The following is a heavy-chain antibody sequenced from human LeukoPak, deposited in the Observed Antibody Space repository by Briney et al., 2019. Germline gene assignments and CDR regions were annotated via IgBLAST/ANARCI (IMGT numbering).Heavy chain of an antibody. CDR1: GFNFSNYG. CDR3: AEAYYYSYYMDV. J-gene: IGHJ6*03. Sequence: GGSLRLSCAASGFNFSNYGTHWVRQAPGKGLEWVAFIRYDGTNIYYGDSVKGRFTISRDNSKNTLYLQMNSLRADDTAAYYCAEAYYYSYYMDVWGKGTTVTVSS. V-gene: IGHV3-30*02. CDR2: IRYDGTNI.